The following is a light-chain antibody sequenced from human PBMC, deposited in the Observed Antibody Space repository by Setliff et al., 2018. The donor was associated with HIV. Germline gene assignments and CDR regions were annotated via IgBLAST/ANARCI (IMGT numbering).Light chain of an antibody. CDR2: EVT. V-gene: IGLV2-14*01. Sequence: SVLTQPASVSGSPGQSITISCTGTSSDVGGYSYVSWYQQHPGKAPKLIIYEVTNRPSGVSNRFSGSKSGNTASLTISGLQAEDEADYYCSSYTSSNTSYVFGAGTKV. J-gene: IGLJ1*01. CDR3: SSYTSSNTSYV. CDR1: SSDVGGYSY.